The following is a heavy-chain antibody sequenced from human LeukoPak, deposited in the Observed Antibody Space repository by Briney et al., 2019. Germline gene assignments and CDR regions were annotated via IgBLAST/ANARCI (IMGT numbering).Heavy chain of an antibody. CDR1: GYTFTGYY. J-gene: IGHJ6*03. D-gene: IGHD2-2*02. Sequence: GASVKVSCKASGYTFTGYYMHWVRQAPGQGLEWMGWINPNSGGTNYAQKFQGRVTMTRDTSISTAYMELSRLRSDDTAVYYCAGANPRYCSGTSCYISGGGYYYYMDVWGKGTTVTVSS. CDR3: AGANPRYCSGTSCYISGGGYYYYMDV. V-gene: IGHV1-2*02. CDR2: INPNSGGT.